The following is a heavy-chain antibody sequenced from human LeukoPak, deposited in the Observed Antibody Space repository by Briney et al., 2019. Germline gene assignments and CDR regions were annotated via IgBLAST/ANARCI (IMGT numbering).Heavy chain of an antibody. J-gene: IGHJ4*02. D-gene: IGHD5-18*01. CDR2: IYYSGNT. CDR3: ARVGYSYGLDS. CDR1: GGSTTSASYY. V-gene: IGHV4-39*01. Sequence: SESPSVSCVLPGGSTTSASYYSGWISHPPGKGLEWIGSIYYSGNTYYNPSLKSRVTISVDTPKNQFSLRLTSMTAADTAVYHCARVGYSYGLDSWGQGTLVTVSS.